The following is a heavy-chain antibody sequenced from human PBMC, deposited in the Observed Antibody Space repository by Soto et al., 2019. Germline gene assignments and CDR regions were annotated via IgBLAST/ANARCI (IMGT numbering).Heavy chain of an antibody. V-gene: IGHV3-30-3*01. CDR2: ISYDGTNK. Sequence: QVQLVESGGGVVQPGRSLRLSCAASGFTFSSYAMHWVRQAPGKGLEWVAVISYDGTNKYYADSVKGRFTMSRDNSKNPLYLQMKSLRAEDTAVYSCAREAGVYGSGSYGMDVWGQGTTVTVSS. D-gene: IGHD3-10*01. CDR1: GFTFSSYA. CDR3: AREAGVYGSGSYGMDV. J-gene: IGHJ6*02.